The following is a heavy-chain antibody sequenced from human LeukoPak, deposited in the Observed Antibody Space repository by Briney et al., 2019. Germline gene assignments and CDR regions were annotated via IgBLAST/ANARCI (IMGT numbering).Heavy chain of an antibody. V-gene: IGHV3-48*03. CDR3: ARSSGWYHRGPDYYYYYMDV. Sequence: GGSLRLSCAASGFTFSSYDMTWVRQAPGKGLEWVSYISYSGNTIYYADSVKGRFTISRDNSLYLQMNSLRAEDTAVYYCARSSGWYHRGPDYYYYYMDVWGKGTTVTVS. CDR2: ISYSGNTI. D-gene: IGHD6-19*01. J-gene: IGHJ6*03. CDR1: GFTFSSYD.